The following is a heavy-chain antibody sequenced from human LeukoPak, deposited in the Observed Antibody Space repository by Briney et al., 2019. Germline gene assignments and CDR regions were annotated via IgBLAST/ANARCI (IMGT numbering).Heavy chain of an antibody. Sequence: SQTLSLTCTVSGGSISSGDYYWSWIRQPPGKGLEWIGSIYHSGSTYYNPSLKSRVTISVDTSKNQFSLKLSSVTAADTAVYYCARLRELPNFDYWGQGTLVTVSS. J-gene: IGHJ4*02. CDR3: ARLRELPNFDY. CDR2: IYHSGST. V-gene: IGHV4-30-2*03. CDR1: GGSISSGDYY. D-gene: IGHD1-26*01.